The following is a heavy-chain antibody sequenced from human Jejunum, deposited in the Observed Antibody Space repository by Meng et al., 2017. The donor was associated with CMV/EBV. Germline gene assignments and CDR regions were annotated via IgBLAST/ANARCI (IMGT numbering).Heavy chain of an antibody. V-gene: IGHV3-11*04. J-gene: IGHJ6*02. CDR2: ISSSGSTI. CDR1: Y. CDR3: ARDLVVVPAAMGVYYYYGMDV. D-gene: IGHD2-2*01. Sequence: YMSWIRQAPGKGLEWVSSISSSGSTIYYADSVKGRFTISRDNAKHSLYLQMNSLRAEDTAVYYCARDLVVVPAAMGVYYYYGMDVWGQGTTVTVSS.